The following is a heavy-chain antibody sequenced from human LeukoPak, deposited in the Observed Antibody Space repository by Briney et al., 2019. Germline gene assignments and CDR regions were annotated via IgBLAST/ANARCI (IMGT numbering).Heavy chain of an antibody. Sequence: GESLNISCKGSGYRFATYWIGWVRQMPGKGLQWMGIIYPGDSDTRYSPSFQGQVTISADKSINTAYLQWNSLKASDTAIYYCARGRLSDYWGQGTLVTVSS. J-gene: IGHJ4*02. CDR2: IYPGDSDT. V-gene: IGHV5-51*01. CDR1: GYRFATYW. CDR3: ARGRLSDY. D-gene: IGHD1-26*01.